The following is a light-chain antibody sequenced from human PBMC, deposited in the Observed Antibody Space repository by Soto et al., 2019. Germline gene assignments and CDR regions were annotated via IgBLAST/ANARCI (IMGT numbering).Light chain of an antibody. V-gene: IGLV2-14*01. CDR1: SSDIGGYNY. CDR2: DVT. Sequence: QSVLTQPASVSGSPGQSITISCIGTSSDIGGYNYVSWYQQHPGKAPKLMIYDVTNRPSGVSYRFSGSKSGNTASLTISGLQADDEADYYCSSYRSGTTVVVFGGGTKLTVL. CDR3: SSYRSGTTVVV. J-gene: IGLJ2*01.